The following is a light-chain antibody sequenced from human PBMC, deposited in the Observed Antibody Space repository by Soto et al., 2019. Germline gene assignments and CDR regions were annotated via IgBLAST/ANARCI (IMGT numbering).Light chain of an antibody. Sequence: QSALTQPPSASGSPGQSVTISCTGTSSDVGGYNYVSWYQHHPGKAPKLMIYEVSKRPSGVPDRFSGSKSGNTASLTVSGLQAEDEADYYCNSYAGSNNVVFCGGTKLTVL. J-gene: IGLJ2*01. CDR2: EVS. CDR3: NSYAGSNNVV. V-gene: IGLV2-8*01. CDR1: SSDVGGYNY.